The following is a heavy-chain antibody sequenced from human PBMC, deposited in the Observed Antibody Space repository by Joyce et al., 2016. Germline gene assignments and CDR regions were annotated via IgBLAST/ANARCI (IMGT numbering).Heavy chain of an antibody. CDR1: GYTFTVYY. Sequence: SGAEVKKPGASVKVSCKASGYTFTVYYTHWVRQAPGQGLEWVGWIKPNSGDTNYAQKFQGRVTMTSDTSISTAYMELSRLRSDDTAVYYCARVGGARRNYMDVWGEGTTVTVSS. D-gene: IGHD6-6*01. V-gene: IGHV1-2*02. J-gene: IGHJ6*03. CDR2: IKPNSGDT. CDR3: ARVGGARRNYMDV.